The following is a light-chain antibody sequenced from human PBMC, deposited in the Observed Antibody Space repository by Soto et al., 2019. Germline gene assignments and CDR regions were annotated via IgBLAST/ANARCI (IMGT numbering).Light chain of an antibody. V-gene: IGLV1-44*01. CDR2: NNN. Sequence: QLVLTQSPSASGTPGQRVTISCSGSRSNIGNNAVSWYQQLPGTAPKLLIYNNNQRPSGVPDRFSGSKSGTSASLAISGLQSEDEADYYCAAWDDSLNARGVFGGGTKLTVL. CDR1: RSNIGNNA. J-gene: IGLJ3*02. CDR3: AAWDDSLNARGV.